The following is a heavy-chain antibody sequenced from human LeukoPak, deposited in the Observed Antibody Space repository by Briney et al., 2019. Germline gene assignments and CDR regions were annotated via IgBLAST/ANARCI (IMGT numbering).Heavy chain of an antibody. CDR1: GYTFTTLG. J-gene: IGHJ3*01. Sequence: GASVKVSCMDSGYTFTTLGFPWVRQAPGQGLEWLGWISTYNSNINYAQNPQDRLTLTTDTSTNTAYMELSSLRFDDTAIYYCARGRLPADAFDVWGQGTLVTVSS. D-gene: IGHD2-2*01. CDR3: ARGRLPADAFDV. CDR2: ISTYNSNI. V-gene: IGHV1-18*01.